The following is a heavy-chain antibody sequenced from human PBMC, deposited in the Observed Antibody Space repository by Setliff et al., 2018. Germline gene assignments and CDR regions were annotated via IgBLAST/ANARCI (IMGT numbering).Heavy chain of an antibody. CDR3: ARSPPTVVVTAIQAIFDY. CDR2: IHPTSGGT. J-gene: IGHJ4*02. D-gene: IGHD2-21*02. V-gene: IGHV1-2*02. CDR1: GYTFTNYY. Sequence: ASVKVSCKASGYTFTNYYMHWVRQAPGQGLEWMGWIHPTSGGTNYAQKFQGRVTMTRDTSISTTYMELSRLRFDDTAVYYCARSPPTVVVTAIQAIFDYWGQGTLVTVSS.